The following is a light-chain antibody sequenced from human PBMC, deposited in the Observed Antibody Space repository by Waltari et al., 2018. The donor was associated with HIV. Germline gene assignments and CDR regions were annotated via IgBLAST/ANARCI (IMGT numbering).Light chain of an antibody. CDR2: GNN. J-gene: IGLJ1*01. V-gene: IGLV1-47*01. CDR1: SSNIGSNY. Sequence: QSVLTQPPSASGTPGPRVTISCSGSSSNIGSNYVYWYQQLPGTAPKLLIYGNNQRPSGVPDRFSGSRSGTSASVAISGLRSEDEADYYCAAWDDSHYVFGTGTKVTVL. CDR3: AAWDDSHYV.